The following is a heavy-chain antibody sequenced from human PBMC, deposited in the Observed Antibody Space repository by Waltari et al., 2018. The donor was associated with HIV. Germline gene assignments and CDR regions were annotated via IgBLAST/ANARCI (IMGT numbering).Heavy chain of an antibody. J-gene: IGHJ6*02. CDR3: ARSYDYGGNPIYYGMDV. Sequence: VQLLQSGAEVKEPGASVRVSCKASGYIFTNFGISWVRQAPGQGLEWRGWMNPNSGNTGYAQKFQGRVTMTRNTSISTAYMELSSLRSEDTAVYYCARSYDYGGNPIYYGMDVWGQGTTVTVSS. D-gene: IGHD4-17*01. CDR1: GYIFTNFG. V-gene: IGHV1-8*02. CDR2: MNPNSGNT.